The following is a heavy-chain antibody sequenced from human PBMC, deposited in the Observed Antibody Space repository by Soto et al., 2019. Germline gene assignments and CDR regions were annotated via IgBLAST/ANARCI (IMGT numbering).Heavy chain of an antibody. CDR3: ASPYCSGGSCYRTEYFQH. Sequence: ESGGGVVQPGRSLRLSCAASGFTFSSYAMHWVRQAPGKGLEWVAVIAYDGSKKYYADSVKGRFTISRDNSKNTLYLQMNSLRAEDTAVYYCASPYCSGGSCYRTEYFQHWGQGTLVTVSS. D-gene: IGHD2-15*01. J-gene: IGHJ1*01. CDR1: GFTFSSYA. V-gene: IGHV3-30-3*01. CDR2: IAYDGSKK.